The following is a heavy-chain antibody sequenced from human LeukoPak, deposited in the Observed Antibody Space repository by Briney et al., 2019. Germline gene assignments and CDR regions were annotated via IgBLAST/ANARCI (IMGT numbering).Heavy chain of an antibody. D-gene: IGHD5-18*01. V-gene: IGHV3-48*02. CDR1: GFAFSDYS. J-gene: IGHJ4*02. CDR3: ARVHRGYSYGRLEY. CDR2: ISSSDNTI. Sequence: GGSLRLSCAAAGFAFSDYSMNWVRQAPGKGLEWVSYISSSDNTIHYADSVKGRFTISRDNAKNSLYLEMNSLRDEDTAVYYCARVHRGYSYGRLEYWGQGTLVTVSS.